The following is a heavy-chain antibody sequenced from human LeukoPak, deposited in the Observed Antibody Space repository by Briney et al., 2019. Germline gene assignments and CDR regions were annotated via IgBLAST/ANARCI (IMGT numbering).Heavy chain of an antibody. CDR2: IKQDGREK. J-gene: IGHJ3*02. CDR1: GFIFSSHW. CDR3: AREMGITMIVVVTPDAFDI. V-gene: IGHV3-7*01. D-gene: IGHD3-22*01. Sequence: GGSLSLSCAYSGFIFSSHWMRGVRQAPGKGLEGVANIKQDGREKYYVDSVKGGFTISRDNAKHSLYLQMNSLRAEDTAVYYCAREMGITMIVVVTPDAFDIWGQGTMVTVSS.